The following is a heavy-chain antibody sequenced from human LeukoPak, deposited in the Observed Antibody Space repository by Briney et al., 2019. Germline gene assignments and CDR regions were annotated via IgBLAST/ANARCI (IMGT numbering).Heavy chain of an antibody. CDR3: AGLFRPYYYGSGWGRSA. D-gene: IGHD3-10*01. J-gene: IGHJ5*02. V-gene: IGHV4-59*01. CDR2: IYYSGST. CDR1: GGSISSYY. Sequence: SETLSLTCTVSGGSISSYYWSWIRQPPGKGLEWIGYIYYSGSTNYNPSLKSRVTISVDTSKNQFSLKLSSVTAADTAVYYCAGLFRPYYYGSGWGRSAWGQGTLVTVSS.